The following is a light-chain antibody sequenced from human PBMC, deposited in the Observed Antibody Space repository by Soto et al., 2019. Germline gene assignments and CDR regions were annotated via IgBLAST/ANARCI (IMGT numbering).Light chain of an antibody. Sequence: QSVLAQPASVSGSPGQSITISCTGTTSDVGTYSLVSWYQQHPGKAPKLIIYEVSKRPSGISNRFSGSKSGNTASLTISGLQAEDEADYYCCSPWVFGGGTKLTVL. CDR2: EVS. CDR3: CSPWV. J-gene: IGLJ3*02. V-gene: IGLV2-23*02. CDR1: TSDVGTYSL.